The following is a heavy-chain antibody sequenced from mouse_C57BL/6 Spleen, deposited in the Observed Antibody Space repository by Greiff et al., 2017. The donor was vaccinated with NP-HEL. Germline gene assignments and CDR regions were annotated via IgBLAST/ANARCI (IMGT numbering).Heavy chain of an antibody. CDR2: IDPSDSYT. J-gene: IGHJ1*03. CDR1: GYTFTSYW. CDR3: ASYYGSSYEDWYFDV. D-gene: IGHD1-1*01. Sequence: VQLQQPGAELVRPGTSVKLSCKASGYTFTSYWMHWVKQRPGQGLEWIGVIDPSDSYTNYNQKFKGKATLTVDTSSSTAYMQLSSLTSEDSAVYYCASYYGSSYEDWYFDVWGTGTTVTVSS. V-gene: IGHV1-59*01.